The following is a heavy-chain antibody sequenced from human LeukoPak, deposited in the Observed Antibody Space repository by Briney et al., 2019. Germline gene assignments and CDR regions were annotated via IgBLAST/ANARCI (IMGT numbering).Heavy chain of an antibody. J-gene: IGHJ4*02. CDR1: GYTLTELS. CDR3: ATGRYFDWLLSLYYFDY. CDR2: FDPEDGET. Sequence: ASVKASCKVSGYTLTELSMHWVRQAPGKGLEWMGGFDPEDGETIYAQKFQGRVTMTEDTSTDTAYMELSSLRSEDTAVYYCATGRYFDWLLSLYYFDYWGQGTLVTVSS. D-gene: IGHD3-9*01. V-gene: IGHV1-24*01.